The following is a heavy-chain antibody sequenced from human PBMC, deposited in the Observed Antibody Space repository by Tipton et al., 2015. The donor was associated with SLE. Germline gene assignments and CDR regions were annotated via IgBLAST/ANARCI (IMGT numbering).Heavy chain of an antibody. Sequence: SLRLSCTTSGFRFDDYAMHWVRQAPGKGLEWVAGISWNSRSIGYADSVKGRFSISRDNAKSAVYLQLNSLRIEDTALYHCTKDVTAVVGYMDVWGEGTTVTVSS. J-gene: IGHJ6*04. CDR1: GFRFDDYA. CDR2: ISWNSRSI. V-gene: IGHV3-9*01. D-gene: IGHD4-11*01. CDR3: TKDVTAVVGYMDV.